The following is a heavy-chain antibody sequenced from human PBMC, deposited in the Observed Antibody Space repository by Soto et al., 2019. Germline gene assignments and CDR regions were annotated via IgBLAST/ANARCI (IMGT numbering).Heavy chain of an antibody. Sequence: EVQLLESGGGLVQPGGSLRLSCAASGFTFSSYAMSWVRQAPGKGLEWVSAISGSGGSTYYADSVKGRFTISRDNTKNARYLQMNSVRAEDTAVYYCAKDRRKDIVVVVAATLPPDYGMYVWGQGTTVTVSS. CDR2: ISGSGGST. CDR3: AKDRRKDIVVVVAATLPPDYGMYV. D-gene: IGHD2-15*01. V-gene: IGHV3-23*01. J-gene: IGHJ6*02. CDR1: GFTFSSYA.